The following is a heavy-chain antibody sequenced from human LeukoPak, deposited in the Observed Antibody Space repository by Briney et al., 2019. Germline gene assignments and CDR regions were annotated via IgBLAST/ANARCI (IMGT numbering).Heavy chain of an antibody. CDR2: INHSGST. J-gene: IGHJ4*02. V-gene: IGHV4-34*01. CDR3: ARGAKARGYSYGYAALDY. CDR1: GVSFSGYY. D-gene: IGHD5-18*01. Sequence: SETLSLNCAVYGVSFSGYYWSWIRQPPGKGLEWIGEINHSGSTNYNPSLKSRVTISVDTSKNQFSLKLSSVTAADTAVYFCARGAKARGYSYGYAALDYWGQGTLVTVSS.